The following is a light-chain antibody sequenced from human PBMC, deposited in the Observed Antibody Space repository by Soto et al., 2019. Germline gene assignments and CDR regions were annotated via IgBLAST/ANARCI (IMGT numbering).Light chain of an antibody. Sequence: QSALTQPPSASGTPGQRVTISCSGSSSDFGSNYVYWFQQLPGTAPKLLIYRNNQRPSGVPDRFSGSKSGTSASLAISGLRYEDEADYYCAAWDASLSGPYVFGTGPRSTS. V-gene: IGLV1-47*01. J-gene: IGLJ1*01. CDR2: RNN. CDR1: SSDFGSNY. CDR3: AAWDASLSGPYV.